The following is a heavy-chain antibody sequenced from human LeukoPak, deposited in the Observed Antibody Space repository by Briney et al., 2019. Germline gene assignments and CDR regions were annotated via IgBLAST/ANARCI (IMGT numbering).Heavy chain of an antibody. CDR2: IQSSSGST. CDR1: GSTLTRYY. J-gene: IGHJ4*02. CDR3: ARDYSGRSQALDY. V-gene: IGHV1-46*01. Sequence: GASVKVSCKASGSTLTRYYVHWVRQAPGQGLEWMGMIQSSSGSTTYAQKFQGRVTMTRDTSTSTVYMELSSLGSEDTAVYYCARDYSGRSQALDYWGQGTLVTVSS. D-gene: IGHD6-19*01.